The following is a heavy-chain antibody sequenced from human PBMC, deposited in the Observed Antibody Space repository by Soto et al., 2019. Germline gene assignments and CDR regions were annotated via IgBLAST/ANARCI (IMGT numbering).Heavy chain of an antibody. J-gene: IGHJ6*03. CDR3: ARHSLSSSPWGYYYMEV. CDR1: GGSISSYY. V-gene: IGHV4-59*08. CDR2: IYYSGST. D-gene: IGHD3-16*02. Sequence: SETLSLTCTVSGGSISSYYWSWIRQPPGKGLEWIGYIYYSGSTNYNPSLKSRVTISVDTSKNQFSLKLSSVTAADTAVYYCARHSLSSSPWGYYYMEVWCKGTTVTVSS.